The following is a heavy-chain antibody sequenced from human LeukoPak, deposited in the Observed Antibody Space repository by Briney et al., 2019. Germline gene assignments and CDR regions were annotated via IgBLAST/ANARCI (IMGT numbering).Heavy chain of an antibody. CDR1: GFTFDDNG. CDR3: ARSRRLYGGGDCHPGAFDI. J-gene: IGHJ3*02. CDR2: INWSGGST. Sequence: GGSLRLSCAAYGFTFDDNGMSWVRQAPGNGLGRVSAINWSGGSTGYASSVKGRFTISRDNAENSLYLQMNSLRAEDTAVYYCARSRRLYGGGDCHPGAFDIWGQGTMVTVSS. V-gene: IGHV3-20*04. D-gene: IGHD2-21*02.